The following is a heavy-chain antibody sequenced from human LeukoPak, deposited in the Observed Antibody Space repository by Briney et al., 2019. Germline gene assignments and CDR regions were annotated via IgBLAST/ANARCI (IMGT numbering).Heavy chain of an antibody. J-gene: IGHJ4*02. Sequence: GGSLRLSCAASGFTFSSYWMSWVRQAPGKGLEWVANIKQDGSEKYYVDSVKGRFTISRDNAKNSLYLQMNSLRVEDTAVYYCARVQREYYYDSSGIMGNWGQGTLVTVSS. V-gene: IGHV3-7*01. D-gene: IGHD3-22*01. CDR3: ARVQREYYYDSSGIMGN. CDR2: IKQDGSEK. CDR1: GFTFSSYW.